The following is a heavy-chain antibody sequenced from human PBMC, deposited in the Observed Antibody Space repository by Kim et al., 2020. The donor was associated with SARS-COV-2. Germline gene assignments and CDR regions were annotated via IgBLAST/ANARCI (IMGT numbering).Heavy chain of an antibody. J-gene: IGHJ5*02. V-gene: IGHV4-34*01. CDR3: ARGWDIVVVPAASWFDP. Sequence: SQTLSLTCAVYGGSFSGYYWSWIRQPPGKGLEWIGEINHSGSTNYNPSLKSRVTISVDTSKNQFSLKLSSVTAADTAVYYCARGWDIVVVPAASWFDPWG. CDR1: GGSFSGYY. CDR2: INHSGST. D-gene: IGHD2-2*01.